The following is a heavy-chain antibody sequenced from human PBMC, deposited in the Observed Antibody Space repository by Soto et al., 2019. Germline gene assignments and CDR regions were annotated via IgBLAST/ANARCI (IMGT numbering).Heavy chain of an antibody. D-gene: IGHD3-9*01. V-gene: IGHV4-34*01. Sequence: SETLSLTCAVYGGSFSGYYWSWIRQPPGKGLEWIGEINHSGSTNYNPSLKSRVTISVDTSKNQFSLKLSSVTAADTAVYYCARGRLSLTGYYYYYYGIDVWGQGTTVTVSS. CDR3: ARGRLSLTGYYYYYYGIDV. CDR2: INHSGST. J-gene: IGHJ6*02. CDR1: GGSFSGYY.